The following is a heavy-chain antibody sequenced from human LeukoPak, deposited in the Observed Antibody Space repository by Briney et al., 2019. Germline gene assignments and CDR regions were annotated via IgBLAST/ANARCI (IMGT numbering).Heavy chain of an antibody. CDR2: MYYSGST. CDR3: ARDRRESTKPKDAFDI. V-gene: IGHV4-59*01. Sequence: PSETLSLTCSASGRSISSYYWSWIRQPPGKGLEWLGYMYYSGSTHSHPSLESRVTISIDTSRKQLSLKLTSVTAADTAVYYCARDRRESTKPKDAFDIWGQGKMVTVSS. D-gene: IGHD1-1*01. CDR1: GRSISSYY. J-gene: IGHJ3*02.